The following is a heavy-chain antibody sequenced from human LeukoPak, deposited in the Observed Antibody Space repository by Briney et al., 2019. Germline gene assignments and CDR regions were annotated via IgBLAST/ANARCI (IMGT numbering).Heavy chain of an antibody. D-gene: IGHD3-16*01. Sequence: TGGSLRLSCAASGFTFSSYAMHWVRQAPGKGLEWVAVISYDGSNKHYADSVKGRFTISRDNSKNTLYLQMNSLRAEDTAVYYCARSPIYDYVWGSSDYWGQGTLVTVSS. CDR2: ISYDGSNK. J-gene: IGHJ4*02. V-gene: IGHV3-30-3*01. CDR3: ARSPIYDYVWGSSDY. CDR1: GFTFSSYA.